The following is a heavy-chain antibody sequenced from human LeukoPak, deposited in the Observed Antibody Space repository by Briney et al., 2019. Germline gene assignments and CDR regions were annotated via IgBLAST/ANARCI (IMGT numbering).Heavy chain of an antibody. V-gene: IGHV3-15*01. Sequence: GGSLRLSCAASGFTFSNAWMSWARQAPGKGLEWVGRIKPKTDGGTTDYAAPVKGRFTISRDDSKNTLYLQMSSLETEDTAVYYCVTDRLYYSHVFDFWGQGTLVTVSS. CDR3: VTDRLYYSHVFDF. CDR1: GFTFSNAW. J-gene: IGHJ4*02. CDR2: IKPKTDGGTT. D-gene: IGHD3-10*01.